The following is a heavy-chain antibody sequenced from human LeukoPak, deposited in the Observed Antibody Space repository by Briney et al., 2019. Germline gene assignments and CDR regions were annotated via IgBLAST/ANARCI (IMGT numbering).Heavy chain of an antibody. D-gene: IGHD3-22*01. V-gene: IGHV1-46*03. CDR1: GYTFTSYY. Sequence: ASVKVSCKASGYTFTSYYMHWVRQAPGQGLEWMGIINPSGGSTSYAQKFQGRVTMTRDTSTSTVYMELSSLRSEDTAVYYGARVWVPQDYYDSSGYSLDPWGQGTLVTVSS. CDR2: INPSGGST. J-gene: IGHJ5*02. CDR3: ARVWVPQDYYDSSGYSLDP.